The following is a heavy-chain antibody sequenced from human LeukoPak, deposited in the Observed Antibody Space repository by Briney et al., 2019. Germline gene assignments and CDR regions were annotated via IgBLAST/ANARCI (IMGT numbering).Heavy chain of an antibody. CDR1: GYSFTTHW. D-gene: IGHD6-13*01. CDR3: ARHLMGYSASWYYY. J-gene: IGHJ4*02. CDR2: LYPGDSDI. Sequence: GESPKIPCKASGYSFTTHWIGWVRQVPGKGLEWMGILYPGDSDIRYSPSFQGQVTISADTSISTAYLQWSSLKASDTAMYYCARHLMGYSASWYYYWGQGALVIVSS. V-gene: IGHV5-51*01.